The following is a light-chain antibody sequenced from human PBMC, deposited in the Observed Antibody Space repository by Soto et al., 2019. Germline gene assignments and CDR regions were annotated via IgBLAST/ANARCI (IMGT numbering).Light chain of an antibody. V-gene: IGKV3-15*01. J-gene: IGKJ5*01. Sequence: EKVMTQSPATLSLSPGERATLSCRASQSVRSNLAWYQKKPGQAPRLVIYDASTRATGIPARFSGSGSGTEFTLTISSLESEDFAVYYCQQRGTFGQGTRLEI. CDR3: QQRGT. CDR2: DAS. CDR1: QSVRSN.